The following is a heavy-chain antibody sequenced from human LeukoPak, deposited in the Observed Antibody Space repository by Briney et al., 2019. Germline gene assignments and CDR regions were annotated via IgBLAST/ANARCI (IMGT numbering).Heavy chain of an antibody. CDR3: VQIRGLGWFDP. V-gene: IGHV3-21*01. CDR2: ISSGNSYI. J-gene: IGHJ5*02. D-gene: IGHD3-10*01. Sequence: GGSLRLSCAASGFTFRTYAMSWARQTPGKGLQCIPSISSGNSYIYYADSVKGRFTISRGNAKNSLYLQLNSLRVEDTSVYYFVQIRGLGWFDPWGQGSLVTVSS. CDR1: GFTFRTYA.